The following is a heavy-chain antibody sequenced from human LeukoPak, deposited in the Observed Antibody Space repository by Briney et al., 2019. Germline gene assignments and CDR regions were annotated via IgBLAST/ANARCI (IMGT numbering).Heavy chain of an antibody. CDR3: ARIFRHGYYDSSGYVDY. J-gene: IGHJ4*02. CDR1: GFTFGSYA. D-gene: IGHD3-22*01. V-gene: IGHV3-23*01. Sequence: GGSRRLSCASSGFTFGSYAMSCVRQAPGKVLEWVSGIGGTGGSTYYADSVEGRLTISRDNSKNTLYLQMNSLRAEDTAVYYCARIFRHGYYDSSGYVDYWGQGTLVSVSS. CDR2: IGGTGGST.